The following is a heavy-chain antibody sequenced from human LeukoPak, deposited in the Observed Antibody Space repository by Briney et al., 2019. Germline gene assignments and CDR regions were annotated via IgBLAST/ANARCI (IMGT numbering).Heavy chain of an antibody. CDR1: GYTFTSYD. D-gene: IGHD4-23*01. Sequence: GASVKVSCKASGYTFTSYDINWVRQATGQGLEWMGWMNPNSGNTGYAQKFQGRVTMTRNTSISTAYMELSSLRSEDTAVYYCARGRDPVGGYYYCGMDVWGQGTTVTVSS. CDR2: MNPNSGNT. J-gene: IGHJ6*02. CDR3: ARGRDPVGGYYYCGMDV. V-gene: IGHV1-8*01.